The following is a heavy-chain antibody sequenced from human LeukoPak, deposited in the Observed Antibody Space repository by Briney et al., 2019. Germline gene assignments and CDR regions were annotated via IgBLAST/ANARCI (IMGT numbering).Heavy chain of an antibody. Sequence: GGSLRLSCAASGFMFSDYYMSWIRQAPGKGLEWVSDSSTTGGTLYYADSVKGRFTISRDNAKNSLYLQMNSLRAEDTAVYYCAKEYGDYVGNAFDIWGQGTMITVSS. CDR3: AKEYGDYVGNAFDI. CDR1: GFMFSDYY. D-gene: IGHD4-17*01. J-gene: IGHJ3*02. V-gene: IGHV3-11*04. CDR2: SSTTGGTL.